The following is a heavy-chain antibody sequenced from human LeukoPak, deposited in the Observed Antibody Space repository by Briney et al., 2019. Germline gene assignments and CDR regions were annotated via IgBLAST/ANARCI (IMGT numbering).Heavy chain of an antibody. CDR1: GGTFSSYA. V-gene: IGHV1-69*13. CDR2: IIPIFGTA. D-gene: IGHD5-12*01. J-gene: IGHJ4*02. CDR3: ARVTKRLIVARLLD. Sequence: ASVKVSCKASGGTFSSYAISWVRQAPGQGLEWMGGIIPIFGTANYAQKFQGRVTITADESTSTAYMELSSLRSEDTAVYYCARVTKRLIVARLLDWGQGTLVTVSS.